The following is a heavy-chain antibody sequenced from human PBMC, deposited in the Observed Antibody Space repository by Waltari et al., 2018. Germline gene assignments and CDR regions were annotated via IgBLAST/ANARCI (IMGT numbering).Heavy chain of an antibody. CDR3: ASGQIDGELFPLWF. CDR1: GYTFTSYF. CDR2: INPSGDST. J-gene: IGHJ4*02. Sequence: QVQLVQSGAEVKKPGASVKVSCKASGYTFTSYFMHWVRQAPGQGLEWMGIINPSGDSTSYAQKFQGRVTMTRDTSTSTVYMELSSLRSEDTAMYYCASGQIDGELFPLWFWGQGTLVTVSS. V-gene: IGHV1-46*01. D-gene: IGHD2-21*01.